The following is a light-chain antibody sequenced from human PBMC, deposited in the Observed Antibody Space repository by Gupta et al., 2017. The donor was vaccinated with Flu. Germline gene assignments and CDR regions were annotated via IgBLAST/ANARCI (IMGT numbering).Light chain of an antibody. V-gene: IGKV1-27*01. J-gene: IGKJ2*01. CDR3: QKYNSAPNT. CDR1: QGISNH. Sequence: SVGDRVTITCRASQGISNHLAWYQQKPGEVPRLLIYAASTLQSGAPSRFSGSGSGTDFTLTISSLQPEDVATYYCQKYNSAPNTFGQGTKL. CDR2: AAS.